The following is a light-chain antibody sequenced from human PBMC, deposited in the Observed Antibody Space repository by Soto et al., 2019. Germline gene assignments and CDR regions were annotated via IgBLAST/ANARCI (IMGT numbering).Light chain of an antibody. Sequence: EILMTQSPATLSVSPGETATLSCRASQSVSSNLAWYQQKPVQAPRLLISGASTRATGIPARFGGSGSGTEFTLTISSLQSEDFAVYYCQHYNNWPRTFGGGTKVDIK. CDR1: QSVSSN. J-gene: IGKJ4*01. V-gene: IGKV3-15*01. CDR2: GAS. CDR3: QHYNNWPRT.